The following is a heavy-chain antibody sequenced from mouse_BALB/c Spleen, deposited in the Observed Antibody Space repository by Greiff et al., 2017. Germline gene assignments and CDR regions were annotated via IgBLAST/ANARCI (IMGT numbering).Heavy chain of an antibody. V-gene: IGHV1-69*02. CDR3: AREGGYGYAY. J-gene: IGHJ3*01. D-gene: IGHD2-2*01. CDR2: IDPSDSYT. Sequence: QVQLQQPGAELVKPGASVKLSCKASGYTFTSYWMHWVKQRPGQGLEWIGEIDPSDSYTNYNQKFKGKATLTVDKSSSTAYMQLSSLTSEDSAVYYCAREGGYGYAYWGQGTLVTVSA. CDR1: GYTFTSYW.